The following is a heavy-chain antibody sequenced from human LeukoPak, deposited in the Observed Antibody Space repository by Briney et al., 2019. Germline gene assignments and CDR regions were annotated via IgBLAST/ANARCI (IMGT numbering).Heavy chain of an antibody. V-gene: IGHV3-11*05. J-gene: IGHJ4*02. CDR3: ARGDYGGDYFDY. Sequence: GGSLRLSCEVSGFTFSEHDMSWIRQAPGKRLEWVSYISSGSTYTNYADSVEGRFTISRDNAKNSLYLQMNSLRAEDTAVYYCARGDYGGDYFDYWGQGTLVTVSS. D-gene: IGHD4-23*01. CDR2: ISSGSTYT. CDR1: GFTFSEHD.